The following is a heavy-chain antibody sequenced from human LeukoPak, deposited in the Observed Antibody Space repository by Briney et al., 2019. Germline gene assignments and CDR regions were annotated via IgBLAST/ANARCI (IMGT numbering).Heavy chain of an antibody. CDR2: IYYSGTT. D-gene: IGHD3-10*01. CDR1: GGSISSSHYY. V-gene: IGHV4-39*01. J-gene: IGHJ6*03. CDR3: ARQISDYYYYYIDV. Sequence: SETLSLTCTVSGGSISSSHYYWGWLRQSPGKGLEWIGTIYYSGTTYYNPSLESRVTISEDTSKNQFSLTLRSVTAADTAVYYCARQISDYYYYYIDVWGKGTTVTVSS.